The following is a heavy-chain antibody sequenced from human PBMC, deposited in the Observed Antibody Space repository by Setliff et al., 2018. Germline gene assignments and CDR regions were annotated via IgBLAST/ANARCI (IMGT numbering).Heavy chain of an antibody. CDR3: ARVTIAVAGYFDF. V-gene: IGHV1-69*06. CDR2: IIPIFGTA. CDR1: GGTFSSYA. J-gene: IGHJ4*02. Sequence: ASVKVSCKASGGTFSSYAISWVRQALGQGLEWMGGIIPIFGTAKYAQKFQGRVTMTEDTSTDTAYMELSSLRSEDTAVYYCARVTIAVAGYFDFWGQGTLVTVSS. D-gene: IGHD6-19*01.